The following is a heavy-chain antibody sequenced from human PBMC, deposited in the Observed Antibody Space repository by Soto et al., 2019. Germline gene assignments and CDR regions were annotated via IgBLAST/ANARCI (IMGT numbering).Heavy chain of an antibody. J-gene: IGHJ4*02. D-gene: IGHD3-9*01. CDR1: GFNFDDYA. V-gene: IGHV3-9*01. Sequence: PGWSLRLSCAASGFNFDDYAMHWVRQVPGKGLEWVSSISWNSGTIGYADSVKGRFTNSRDNAKNSLYLQMDSLRAEDTALYYYAKGLNGAGTGPMASGNRFDGWGQGTLV. CDR2: ISWNSGTI. CDR3: AKGLNGAGTGPMASGNRFDG.